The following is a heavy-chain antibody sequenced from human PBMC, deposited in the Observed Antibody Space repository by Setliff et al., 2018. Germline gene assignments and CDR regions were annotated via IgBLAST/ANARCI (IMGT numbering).Heavy chain of an antibody. D-gene: IGHD6-19*01. CDR2: ISNDGSET. Sequence: SATSGFTFSNYATHWVRQAPGRGLEWVAVISNDGSETHYVDSVKGRFIIPRDNAKDSLYLQMNSLRGEDTAVYYCARGTSGWSPHDYWGQGTLVTVSS. CDR1: GFTFSNYA. J-gene: IGHJ4*02. CDR3: ARGTSGWSPHDY. V-gene: IGHV3-30*07.